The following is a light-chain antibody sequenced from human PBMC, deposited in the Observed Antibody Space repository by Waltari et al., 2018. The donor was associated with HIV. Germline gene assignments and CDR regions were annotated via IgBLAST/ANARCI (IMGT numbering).Light chain of an antibody. Sequence: AIRMTQSPSSFSASTGDRVTITCRANESSNGYLAWYQVKPGKAPKLLVYATATLESGVPSSFSGSGSGTDFTLTISCLQSEDFATYYCQQYYNYPRIFGQGTKVE. CDR2: ATA. CDR3: QQYYNYPRI. CDR1: ESSNGY. J-gene: IGKJ1*01. V-gene: IGKV1-8*01.